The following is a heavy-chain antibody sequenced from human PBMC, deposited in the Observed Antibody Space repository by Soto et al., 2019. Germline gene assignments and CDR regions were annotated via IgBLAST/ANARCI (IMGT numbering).Heavy chain of an antibody. J-gene: IGHJ4*02. CDR1: GYTFTSYA. V-gene: IGHV1-3*01. CDR2: INAGNGNT. D-gene: IGHD3-22*01. CDR3: ARDRDYYDSSGYYEYYFDY. Sequence: ASVKVSCKASGYTFTSYAMHWVRQAPGQRLEWMGWINAGNGNTKYSQKFQGRVTITADKSTSTAYMELSSLRSEDTAVYYCARDRDYYDSSGYYEYYFDYWGQGTLVTVSS.